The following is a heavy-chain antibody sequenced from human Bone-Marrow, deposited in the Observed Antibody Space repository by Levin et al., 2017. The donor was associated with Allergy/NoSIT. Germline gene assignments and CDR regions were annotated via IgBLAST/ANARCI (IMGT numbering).Heavy chain of an antibody. Sequence: SCAASGFTFSVFSMNWVRQAPGKGLEWVSSISSSSKSIHYAESVQGRFTISRDNAGISLYLQMNSLRAEDTAVYFCARDLFYESSGYYDFGYWGQGTLVTVSS. CDR2: ISSSSKSI. J-gene: IGHJ4*02. CDR3: ARDLFYESSGYYDFGY. D-gene: IGHD3-22*01. V-gene: IGHV3-21*01. CDR1: GFTFSVFS.